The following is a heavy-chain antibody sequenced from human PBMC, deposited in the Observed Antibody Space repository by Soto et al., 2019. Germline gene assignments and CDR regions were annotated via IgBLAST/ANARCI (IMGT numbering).Heavy chain of an antibody. CDR1: RLRLKSYG. CDR3: ASDFLPSQLWAIY. J-gene: IGHJ4*02. CDR2: IWYDGSNK. Sequence: GGSMRLGCAASRLRLKSYGVHWLRQAPGKGLEWVAVIWYDGSNKYYADSVKGRFTISRDNSKNTLYLQMNSLRAEDTAVYYSASDFLPSQLWAIYWGQGSLVTVSS. D-gene: IGHD5-18*01. V-gene: IGHV3-33*01.